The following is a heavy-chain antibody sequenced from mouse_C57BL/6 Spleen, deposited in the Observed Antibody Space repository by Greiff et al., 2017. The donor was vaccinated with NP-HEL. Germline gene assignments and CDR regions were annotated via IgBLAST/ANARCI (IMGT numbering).Heavy chain of an antibody. D-gene: IGHD3-3*01. Sequence: VQLQQSGAELVKPGASVKLSCKASGYTFTSYWMHWVKQRPGQGLEWIGMIHPNSGSTNYNEKFKSKATLTVDKSSSAAYMQLSSLTSEDSAVYYCATSLGSRFAYWGQGTLVTVSA. CDR3: ATSLGSRFAY. CDR1: GYTFTSYW. V-gene: IGHV1-64*01. CDR2: IHPNSGST. J-gene: IGHJ3*01.